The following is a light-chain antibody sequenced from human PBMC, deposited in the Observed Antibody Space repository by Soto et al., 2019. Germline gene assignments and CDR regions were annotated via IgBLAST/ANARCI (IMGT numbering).Light chain of an antibody. V-gene: IGKV1D-12*01. CDR3: QVAYSFPIT. Sequence: IQVTQSPSSVSASVEDSVTINCGASQDIAGYLAWYQHKTGRTPEILIHGASRLQSGVPARFSGSGYGTDFNLSINSLQPEDFATYYCQVAYSFPITFGQGTRLEI. J-gene: IGKJ5*01. CDR2: GAS. CDR1: QDIAGY.